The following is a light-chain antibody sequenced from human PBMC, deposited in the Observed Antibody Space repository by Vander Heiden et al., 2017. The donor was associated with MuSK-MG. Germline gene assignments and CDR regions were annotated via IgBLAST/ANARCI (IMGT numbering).Light chain of an antibody. CDR3: QQYNSYSLT. V-gene: IGKV1-5*01. CDR1: QSITSS. CDR2: DAA. J-gene: IGKJ4*01. Sequence: DIQMTQSPSTLSASVGDRVTITCRASQSITSSLAWYQQKPGKAPKLLIYDAASLESGVPSRFSGSGSGTEVTLTITSLQPDDFATDYCQQYNSYSLTFGEGTKVEIK.